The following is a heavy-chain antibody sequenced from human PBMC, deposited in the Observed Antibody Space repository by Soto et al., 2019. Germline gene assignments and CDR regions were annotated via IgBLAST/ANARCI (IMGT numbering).Heavy chain of an antibody. V-gene: IGHV3-7*01. D-gene: IGHD7-27*01. CDR2: IKQDGSEK. Sequence: GGSLRLSCAASGFTFSSYWMSWVLQAPGKGLEWVANIKQDGSEKYYVDSVKGRFTISRDNAKNSLYLQMNSLRAEDTAVYYCARVMTPSTGGFDYWGQGTLVTVSS. CDR1: GFTFSSYW. J-gene: IGHJ4*02. CDR3: ARVMTPSTGGFDY.